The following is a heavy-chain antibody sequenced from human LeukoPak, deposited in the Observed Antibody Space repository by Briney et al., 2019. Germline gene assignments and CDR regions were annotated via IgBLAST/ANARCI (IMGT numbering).Heavy chain of an antibody. Sequence: QPGGSLRLSCAASGFTFSSYAMSWVRQAPGKGLEWVSAISGSGGSTYYADSVKGRFTISRDNSKNTLYLQMNSLRAEDTAVYYCATRDNMVYAIRSFDYWGQGTLVTVSS. V-gene: IGHV3-23*01. CDR2: ISGSGGST. CDR1: GFTFSSYA. CDR3: ATRDNMVYAIRSFDY. J-gene: IGHJ4*02. D-gene: IGHD2-8*01.